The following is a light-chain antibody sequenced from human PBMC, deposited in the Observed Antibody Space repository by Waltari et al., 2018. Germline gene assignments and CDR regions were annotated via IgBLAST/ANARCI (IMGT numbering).Light chain of an antibody. Sequence: YVLTQPPSVSVAPGKTATLTCGGENIESKSVNWYQQKAGQAPVLVLFYGTDRPSGTPARFSGSNSGNTATLTISWVEAGDEADYHCQVWDDTTNSGVFGGGTRLTVL. CDR1: NIESKS. CDR2: YGT. CDR3: QVWDDTTNSGV. V-gene: IGLV3-21*01. J-gene: IGLJ3*02.